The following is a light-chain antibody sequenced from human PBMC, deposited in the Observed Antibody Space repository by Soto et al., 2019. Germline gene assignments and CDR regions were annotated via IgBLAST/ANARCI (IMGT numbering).Light chain of an antibody. Sequence: QSVLTQPPTVSGAPGQRVTISCTGSSSNIGAGYDVHWYQQLPGTAPKLLIYGNSTRPPGVPDRFSGSKSGTSASLAITGLHAEDEADYYCQSYDSSLSGFVVFGGGTKLTVL. J-gene: IGLJ2*01. CDR3: QSYDSSLSGFVV. V-gene: IGLV1-40*01. CDR1: SSNIGAGYD. CDR2: GNS.